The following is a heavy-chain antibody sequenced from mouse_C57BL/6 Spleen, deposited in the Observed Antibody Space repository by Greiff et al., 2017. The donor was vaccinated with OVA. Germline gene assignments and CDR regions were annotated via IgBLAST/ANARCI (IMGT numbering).Heavy chain of an antibody. CDR2: IDPENGDT. CDR1: GFNIKDDY. Sequence: EVQLQHSGAELVRPGASVKLSCTASGFNIKDDYMHWVKQRHEQGLEWIGWIDPENGDTEYASKFQGKATITADTSSNTAYLQLSSLTSEDTAVYYCTTAWYYGSSYYAMDYWGQGTSVTVSS. V-gene: IGHV14-4*01. D-gene: IGHD1-1*01. CDR3: TTAWYYGSSYYAMDY. J-gene: IGHJ4*01.